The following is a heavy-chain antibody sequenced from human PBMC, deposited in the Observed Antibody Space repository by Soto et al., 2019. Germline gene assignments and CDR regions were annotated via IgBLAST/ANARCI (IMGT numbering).Heavy chain of an antibody. J-gene: IGHJ3*02. CDR2: IIPIFGTA. CDR1: GGTFSSYA. D-gene: IGHD3-22*01. CDR3: AREVDYYDSSGYSVPQAFDI. Sequence: SVKVSCKASGGTFSSYAISWVRQAPGQGLEWMGGIIPIFGTANYAQKFQGRATITADESTSTAYMELSSLRSEDTAVYYCAREVDYYDSSGYSVPQAFDIWGQGTMVTVSS. V-gene: IGHV1-69*13.